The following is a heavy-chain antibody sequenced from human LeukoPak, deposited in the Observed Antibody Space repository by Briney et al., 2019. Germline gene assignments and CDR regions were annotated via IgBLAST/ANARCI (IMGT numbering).Heavy chain of an antibody. CDR2: INPNSGGT. CDR1: GYTFTGYY. J-gene: IGHJ1*01. D-gene: IGHD3-22*01. CDR3: ARVSSNDSSGYYPFFQH. Sequence: ASVKVSCKASGYTFTGYYMHWVRQAPGQGLEWMGWINPNSGGTNYAQKFQGWVTMTRDTSISTAYMELSRLRSDDTAVYYCARVSSNDSSGYYPFFQHWGQGTLVTVSS. V-gene: IGHV1-2*04.